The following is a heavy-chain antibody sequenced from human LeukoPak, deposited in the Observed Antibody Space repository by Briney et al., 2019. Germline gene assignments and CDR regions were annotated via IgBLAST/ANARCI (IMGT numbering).Heavy chain of an antibody. CDR2: ISGSGGST. CDR1: GFTFSSYA. D-gene: IGHD1-26*01. Sequence: GGSLRLSCAASGFTFSSYAMSWVRQAPGKGLEWVSAISGSGGSTYYADSVKGRFTISRDNSKNTLYLQMNSLRAEDTAVYYCATRPYAGSPNWYDPWGQGTLVTVSS. J-gene: IGHJ5*02. V-gene: IGHV3-23*01. CDR3: ATRPYAGSPNWYDP.